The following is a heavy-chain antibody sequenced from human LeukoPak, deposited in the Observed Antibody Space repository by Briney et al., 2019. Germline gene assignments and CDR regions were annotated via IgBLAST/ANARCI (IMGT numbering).Heavy chain of an antibody. D-gene: IGHD2-2*01. Sequence: GGSLRLSCAASGFTFSSYAMHWVRQAPGKGLEWVAVISYDGSNKYYADSVKGRFTISRDNAKNSLYLQMNSLRAEDTAVYYCARESLVGAFDIWGQGTMVTVSS. CDR2: ISYDGSNK. CDR3: ARESLVGAFDI. J-gene: IGHJ3*02. CDR1: GFTFSSYA. V-gene: IGHV3-30*04.